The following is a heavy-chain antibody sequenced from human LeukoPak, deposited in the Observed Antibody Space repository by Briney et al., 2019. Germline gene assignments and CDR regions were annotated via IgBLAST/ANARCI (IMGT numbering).Heavy chain of an antibody. J-gene: IGHJ4*02. D-gene: IGHD5-18*01. Sequence: SETLSLTCTVSGRSISSYYWSWIRQPPGKGLEWIGYIYYSGSTNYNPSLKSRVTISVDTSKNQFSLKLSSVTAADTAVYHCAREAMYSYGNNFDYWGQGTLVTVSS. CDR3: AREAMYSYGNNFDY. CDR2: IYYSGST. CDR1: GRSISSYY. V-gene: IGHV4-59*01.